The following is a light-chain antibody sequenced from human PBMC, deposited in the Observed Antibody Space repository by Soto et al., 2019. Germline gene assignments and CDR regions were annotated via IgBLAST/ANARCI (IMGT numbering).Light chain of an antibody. V-gene: IGLV2-14*03. CDR1: SSDVGGYNY. Sequence: QSVLTQPASVSGSPGQSITISCTGTSSDVGGYNYVSWYQQHPGKAPKLRIYDVSNRPSGVSNRFSGSKSGNTASLTISGLQAEDEGDYYCSSYTSSSTLDVFGTGTKLTVL. J-gene: IGLJ1*01. CDR2: DVS. CDR3: SSYTSSSTLDV.